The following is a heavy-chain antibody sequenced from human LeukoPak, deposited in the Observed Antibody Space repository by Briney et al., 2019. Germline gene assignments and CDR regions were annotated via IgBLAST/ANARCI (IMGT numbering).Heavy chain of an antibody. CDR1: GYTFASHH. Sequence: ASVKVSCKASGYTFASHHIHWVRQAPGQGLEWMGWILPDGRDTKYSQKFQDRMTLTTDTSTNTAYMELSRIRPDDTAVCYCSGRYGPGPVWGQGTLISASP. J-gene: IGHJ4*02. CDR3: SGRYGPGPV. D-gene: IGHD3-10*01. V-gene: IGHV1-2*02. CDR2: ILPDGRDT.